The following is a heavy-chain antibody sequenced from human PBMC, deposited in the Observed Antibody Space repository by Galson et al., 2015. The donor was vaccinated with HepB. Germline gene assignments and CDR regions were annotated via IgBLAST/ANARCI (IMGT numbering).Heavy chain of an antibody. CDR1: GFSFTSYW. CDR2: IDPSDSYT. J-gene: IGHJ4*02. D-gene: IGHD2-21*01. Sequence: QSGAEVKKPGESLRISCKGSGFSFTSYWISWVRQMPGKGLEWMGRIDPSDSYTNYSPSFRGHVTISADKSISTAYLQWGSLKASDTAMYYCARQPYSRSHEGSDYWGQGTLVTVSS. V-gene: IGHV5-10-1*01. CDR3: ARQPYSRSHEGSDY.